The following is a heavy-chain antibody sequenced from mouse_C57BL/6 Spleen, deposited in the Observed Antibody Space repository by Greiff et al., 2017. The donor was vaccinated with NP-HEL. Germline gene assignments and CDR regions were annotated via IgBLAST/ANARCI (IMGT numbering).Heavy chain of an antibody. CDR3: ARTSYGSSPYYAKDY. Sequence: QVQLQQPEAELVMPGASVKLSCKASGYTFTSYWMHWVKQRPGQGLEWIGEIDPSDSYTNYNQKFKGKSTLTVDKSSSTAYMQLSSLTSEDSAVYYCARTSYGSSPYYAKDYWGQGISVTAYS. J-gene: IGHJ4*01. CDR1: GYTFTSYW. D-gene: IGHD1-1*01. CDR2: IDPSDSYT. V-gene: IGHV1-69*01.